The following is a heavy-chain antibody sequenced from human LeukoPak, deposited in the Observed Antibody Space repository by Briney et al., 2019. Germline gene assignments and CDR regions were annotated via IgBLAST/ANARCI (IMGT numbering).Heavy chain of an antibody. CDR2: IRAYNGNT. CDR3: AGVGGGPPYYDFWSGYDY. Sequence: ASVKVSCKASGYTFTSYGISWVRQAPGQGLEWMGWIRAYNGNTNYAQKLQGRVTMTTHTPTSTAYMELRSLRSDHTSVHYCAGVGGGPPYYDFWSGYDYWGQGTLVTVSS. CDR1: GYTFTSYG. J-gene: IGHJ4*02. V-gene: IGHV1-18*01. D-gene: IGHD3-3*01.